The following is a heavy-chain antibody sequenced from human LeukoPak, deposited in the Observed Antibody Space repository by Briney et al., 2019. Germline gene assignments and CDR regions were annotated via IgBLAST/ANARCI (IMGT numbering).Heavy chain of an antibody. V-gene: IGHV3-43*01. D-gene: IGHD6-13*01. CDR2: ISWDGGST. CDR3: AKDGAAAGPSGNWFDP. CDR1: GFTFDDYT. J-gene: IGHJ5*02. Sequence: PGGSLRLSCAASGFTFDDYTMHWVRQAPGKGLEWVSLISWDGGSTYYADSVKGRFTISRDNSKNSLYLQMNSLRTEDTALYYCAKDGAAAGPSGNWFDPWGQGTLVTVSS.